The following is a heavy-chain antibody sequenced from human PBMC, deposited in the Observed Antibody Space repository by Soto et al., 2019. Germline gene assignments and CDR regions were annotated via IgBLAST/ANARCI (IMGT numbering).Heavy chain of an antibody. Sequence: GALILSFAAAGFTVSDSYMSSVRHAPGKGLEGISLMFSGCSTYYADSVKGRFTISRDNSKKTLYLQMHSLRAEDTAVYYCARDRRDGYNTRHGYYYYGLDVWGQGTTVTVSS. D-gene: IGHD5-12*01. CDR1: GFTVSDSY. CDR2: MFSGCST. CDR3: ARDRRDGYNTRHGYYYYGLDV. V-gene: IGHV3-53*01. J-gene: IGHJ6*02.